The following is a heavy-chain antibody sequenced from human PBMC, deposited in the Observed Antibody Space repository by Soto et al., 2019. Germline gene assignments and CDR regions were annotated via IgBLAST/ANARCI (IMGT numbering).Heavy chain of an antibody. V-gene: IGHV1-2*02. CDR2: INPXSGGT. Sequence: XSVKVCWKASGYTFTGYYMHWVRQAPGQGLEWMGWINPXSGGTNYAQKFXXRVTMTTXXSTRTAYMELRRLRSEETAMYYCATRSTAFDYWGQGTLVTVIL. CDR3: ATRSTAFDY. CDR1: GYTFTGYY. J-gene: IGHJ4*02.